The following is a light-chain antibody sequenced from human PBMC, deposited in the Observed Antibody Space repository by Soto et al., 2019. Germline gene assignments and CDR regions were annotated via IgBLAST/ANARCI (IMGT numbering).Light chain of an antibody. CDR3: QSYDSSLSGYV. J-gene: IGLJ1*01. CDR2: GNS. Sequence: QCVLTQPPSVSGAPGQRVTISCTGSSSNIGAGYDVHWYQQLPGTAPKVLIYGNSNRPSGVPDRFSGSKSGTSASLAITGLQAEDEADYYCQSYDSSLSGYVFGTGTKLTVL. CDR1: SSNIGAGYD. V-gene: IGLV1-40*01.